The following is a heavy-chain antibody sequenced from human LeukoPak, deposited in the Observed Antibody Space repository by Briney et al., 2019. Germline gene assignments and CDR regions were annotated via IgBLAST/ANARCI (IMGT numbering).Heavy chain of an antibody. D-gene: IGHD1-1*01. J-gene: IGHJ4*02. CDR1: GASITDYF. Sequence: SETLSLTCTVSGASITDYFWTWIRQPPGKGLEWIGYVYYSGTTIFNPSLKSRVTISVDTSKNQFSLNLSSVTAADTAVYYCARDRTTFDYWGQGTLVTVSS. CDR2: VYYSGTT. CDR3: ARDRTTFDY. V-gene: IGHV4-59*01.